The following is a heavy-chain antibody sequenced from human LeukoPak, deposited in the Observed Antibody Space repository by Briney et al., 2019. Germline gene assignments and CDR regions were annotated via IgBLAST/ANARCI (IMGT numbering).Heavy chain of an antibody. V-gene: IGHV3-23*01. Sequence: GGSLRLSCAASGFTFSSYAMSWVRQAPGKGLGWVSAISGSGGSTYYADSVKGRFTISRDNSKNTLYLQMNSLRAEDTAVYYCAKGDIVVVPAATFDYWGQGTLVTVSS. J-gene: IGHJ4*02. CDR2: ISGSGGST. D-gene: IGHD2-2*01. CDR1: GFTFSSYA. CDR3: AKGDIVVVPAATFDY.